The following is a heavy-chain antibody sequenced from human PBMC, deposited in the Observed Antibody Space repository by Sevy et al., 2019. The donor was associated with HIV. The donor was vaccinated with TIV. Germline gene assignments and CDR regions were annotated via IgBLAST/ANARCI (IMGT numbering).Heavy chain of an antibody. CDR1: GFTFSSYW. D-gene: IGHD3-3*01. J-gene: IGHJ6*02. Sequence: GGSLRLSCAASGFTFSSYWMSWVRQAPGKGLEWVANIKQDGSEKYYVDSVKGRFTISRDNAKNSLYLQMNSLRAEETAVYYCARERYYDFWSGYPNTQHYGMDVWGQGTTVTVSS. CDR2: IKQDGSEK. CDR3: ARERYYDFWSGYPNTQHYGMDV. V-gene: IGHV3-7*01.